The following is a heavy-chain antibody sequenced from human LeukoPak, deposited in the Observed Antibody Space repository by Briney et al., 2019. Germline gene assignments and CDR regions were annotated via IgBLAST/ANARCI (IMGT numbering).Heavy chain of an antibody. CDR1: GGSFSGYY. CDR3: ARGRGPCY. V-gene: IGHV4-34*01. CDR2: INHSGST. J-gene: IGHJ4*02. D-gene: IGHD3-10*01. Sequence: PSETLSLTCAVYGGSFSGYYWSWIRQPPGKGLEWIGEINHSGSTNYNPSLKSRVTISVDTSKNQFSLKLSSVTAADTAVYYCARGRGPCYWGQGTLVTVSS.